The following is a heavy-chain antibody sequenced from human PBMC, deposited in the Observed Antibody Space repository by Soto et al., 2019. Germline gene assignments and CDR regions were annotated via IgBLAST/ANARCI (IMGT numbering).Heavy chain of an antibody. D-gene: IGHD5-18*01. J-gene: IGHJ4*02. Sequence: PGGSLRLSCAASGVTFSSYAMSWVRQAPGKGLEWVSYISSSGSSIYYADSVKGRFTISRDNAKNSLYLQMNSLRAEDTAVYYCARLRGPYTAMVPWMDYWGQGTLVTVSS. CDR2: ISSSGSSI. CDR1: GVTFSSYA. CDR3: ARLRGPYTAMVPWMDY. V-gene: IGHV3-48*01.